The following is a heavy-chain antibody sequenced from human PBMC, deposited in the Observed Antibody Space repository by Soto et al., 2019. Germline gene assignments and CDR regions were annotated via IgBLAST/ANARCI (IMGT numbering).Heavy chain of an antibody. V-gene: IGHV3-73*01. D-gene: IGHD3-22*01. CDR3: TRPVYFYDNSGEDY. CDR2: IRSKTNNYAT. Sequence: LRLSCAASGFTFSGSALHWVRQASGKGLEWVGRIRSKTNNYATAYAASVKGRFTISRDDSENTAYLQMDSLRTEDTAVYYCTRPVYFYDNSGEDYWGQGTLVTVSS. CDR1: GFTFSGSA. J-gene: IGHJ4*02.